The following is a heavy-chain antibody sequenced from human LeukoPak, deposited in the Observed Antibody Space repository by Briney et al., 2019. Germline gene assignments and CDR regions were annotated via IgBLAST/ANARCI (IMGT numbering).Heavy chain of an antibody. CDR3: ARAAIAVAGTRNAFDI. Sequence: ASVKLSCKAFGYTFTGYWMHWVRQAPGQGPEWMGVISPSGGSTIYAQKFKGRVTLTRDMSTSTDYLELSSLRSEDTAVYYCARAAIAVAGTRNAFDIWGQGTMVTVSS. V-gene: IGHV1-46*01. CDR2: ISPSGGST. J-gene: IGHJ3*02. D-gene: IGHD6-19*01. CDR1: GYTFTGYW.